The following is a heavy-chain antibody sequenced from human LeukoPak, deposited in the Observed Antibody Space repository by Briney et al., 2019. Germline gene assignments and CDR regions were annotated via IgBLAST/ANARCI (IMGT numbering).Heavy chain of an antibody. D-gene: IGHD4/OR15-4a*01. CDR3: LTIVETTIDAFDI. V-gene: IGHV3-7*01. CDR2: IKQDGSEK. J-gene: IGHJ3*02. Sequence: GGSLRLSCAASGFTFSSYWMSWVRQAPGKGLEWVANIKQDGSEKYYVGSVKGRFTISRDNAKSTLYLQMNSLRAEDTAVYYCLTIVETTIDAFDIWGQGTRVTVSS. CDR1: GFTFSSYW.